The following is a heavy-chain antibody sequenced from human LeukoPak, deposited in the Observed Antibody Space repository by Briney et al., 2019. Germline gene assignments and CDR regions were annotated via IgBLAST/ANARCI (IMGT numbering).Heavy chain of an antibody. J-gene: IGHJ4*02. CDR1: GFTISSHY. V-gene: IGHV3-23*01. CDR2: ISGSGGST. Sequence: GGSLRLSCSVSGFTISSHYMAWVRQAPGKGLEWVSAISGSGGSTYYADSVKGRFTISRDNSKNTLYLQMNSLRAEDTAVYYCAKSPGIAAAAGDYWGQGTLVTVSS. D-gene: IGHD6-13*01. CDR3: AKSPGIAAAAGDY.